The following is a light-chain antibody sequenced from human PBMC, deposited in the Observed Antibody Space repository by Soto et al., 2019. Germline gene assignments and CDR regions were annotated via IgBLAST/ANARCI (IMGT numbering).Light chain of an antibody. CDR2: WAS. Sequence: DIVMTQAPDSLAVSLGERATINCKSSQSVLSSSNNKNYLAWYQQKSGQPPKLLIYWASTRESGVPDRFSGSGTVTDFSLTISSLQAEDVAVYYCHQYHSSPWTFGQGTKVEIK. J-gene: IGKJ1*01. CDR3: HQYHSSPWT. CDR1: QSVLSSSNNKNY. V-gene: IGKV4-1*01.